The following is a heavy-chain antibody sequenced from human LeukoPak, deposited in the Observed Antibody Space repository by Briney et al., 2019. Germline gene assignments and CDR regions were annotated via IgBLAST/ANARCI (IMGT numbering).Heavy chain of an antibody. J-gene: IGHJ4*02. CDR2: ISGSGGST. D-gene: IGHD3-22*01. Sequence: GGSLRLSWAASGFTGSSYAMSWVRQAPGKGLEWVSAISGSGGSTYYADSVKGRFTISRDNSKNTLYLQMNSLRAEDTAVYYCAKDPREYYYDSSGYYSDYWGQGTLVTVSS. CDR3: AKDPREYYYDSSGYYSDY. V-gene: IGHV3-23*01. CDR1: GFTGSSYA.